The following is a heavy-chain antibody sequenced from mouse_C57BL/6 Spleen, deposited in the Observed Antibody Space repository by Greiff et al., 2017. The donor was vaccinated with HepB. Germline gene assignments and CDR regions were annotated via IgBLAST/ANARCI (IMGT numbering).Heavy chain of an antibody. CDR3: AREADSYYAMDY. D-gene: IGHD6-1*01. CDR2: ISYDGSN. Sequence: EVQLVESGPGLVKPSQSLSLTCSVTGYSITSGYYWNWIRQFPGNKLEWMAYISYDGSNNYNPSLKNRISITRDTSKNQLFLKLTAMTTEDTATYCCAREADSYYAMDYWGQGTSVTVSS. CDR1: GYSITSGYY. V-gene: IGHV3-6*01. J-gene: IGHJ4*01.